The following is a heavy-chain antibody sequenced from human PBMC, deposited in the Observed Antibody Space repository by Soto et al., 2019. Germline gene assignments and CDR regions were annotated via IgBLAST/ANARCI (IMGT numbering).Heavy chain of an antibody. CDR3: ARGPYCSGGSCLYGMDV. Sequence: SETLSLTCSVYCGSFSGYYLSCIRQPPGKGLEWIGEINHSGSTNYNPSLKSRVTISVDTSKNQFSLKLSSVTAADTAVYYCARGPYCSGGSCLYGMDVWGQGTTVTVSS. D-gene: IGHD2-15*01. J-gene: IGHJ6*02. CDR1: CGSFSGYY. CDR2: INHSGST. V-gene: IGHV4-34*01.